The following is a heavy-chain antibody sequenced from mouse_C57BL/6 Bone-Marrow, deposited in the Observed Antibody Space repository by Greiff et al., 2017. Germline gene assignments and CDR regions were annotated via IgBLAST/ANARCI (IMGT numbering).Heavy chain of an antibody. V-gene: IGHV1-81*01. CDR1: GYTFTSYG. CDR3: ARGDDDYDEIFAY. CDR2: IYPSSGNT. D-gene: IGHD2-4*01. Sequence: QVQLKQSGAELARPGASVKLSCKASGYTFTSYGISWVKQRTGQGLEWIGEIYPSSGNTYYNEKFKGKATLTADKSSSTAYMELRSLTSEDSAVYFCARGDDDYDEIFAYWGQGTLVTVSA. J-gene: IGHJ3*01.